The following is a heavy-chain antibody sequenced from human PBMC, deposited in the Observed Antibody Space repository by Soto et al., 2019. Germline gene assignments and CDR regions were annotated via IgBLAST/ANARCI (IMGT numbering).Heavy chain of an antibody. J-gene: IGHJ6*02. CDR1: GFTFSSYS. CDR3: ARDNGEAYSSGWSDYYYYYGMDV. D-gene: IGHD6-19*01. V-gene: IGHV3-21*01. Sequence: EVQLVESGGGLVKPGGSLRLSCAASGFTFSSYSMNWVRQAPGKGLGWVPSISSSSSYIYYADSVKGRFTISRDNAKNSLYLQMNSLRAEDTAVYYCARDNGEAYSSGWSDYYYYYGMDVWGQGTTVTVSS. CDR2: ISSSSSYI.